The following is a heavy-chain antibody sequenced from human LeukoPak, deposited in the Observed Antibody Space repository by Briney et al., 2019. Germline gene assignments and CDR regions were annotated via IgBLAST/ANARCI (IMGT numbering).Heavy chain of an antibody. J-gene: IGHJ4*02. CDR3: ASTIASVRGVVSQYLDY. D-gene: IGHD3-10*01. Sequence: GGSLRLSCAASGFTFSRYTMNWVRQAPGKGLEWVSSISSSSSDIYYADSVKGRFTISRDNAKNSLYLQMNSLRAEDTAMYYCASTIASVRGVVSQYLDYWGQGTLVTVSS. CDR1: GFTFSRYT. V-gene: IGHV3-21*06. CDR2: ISSSSSDI.